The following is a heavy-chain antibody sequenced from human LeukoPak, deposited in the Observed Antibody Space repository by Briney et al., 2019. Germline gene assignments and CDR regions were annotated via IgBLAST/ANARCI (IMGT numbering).Heavy chain of an antibody. CDR2: ISSSGSTI. V-gene: IGHV3-48*04. CDR3: AKDTSSSHDAFDI. Sequence: GGSLRLSCAASGFTFSGYSMNWVRQAPGKGLEWVSYISSSGSTIYYADSVKGRFTISRDNAKNSLYLQMNSLRAEDMALYYCAKDTSSSHDAFDIWGQGTMVTVSS. J-gene: IGHJ3*02. CDR1: GFTFSGYS. D-gene: IGHD6-6*01.